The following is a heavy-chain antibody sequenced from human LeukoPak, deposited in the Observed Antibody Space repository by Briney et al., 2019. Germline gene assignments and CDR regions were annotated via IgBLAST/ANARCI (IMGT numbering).Heavy chain of an antibody. Sequence: PSETLSLTCTVSGGSISNYYWSWIRQPPGKGLEWIGYIYYSGNTNYNPSLRSRVTISVDTSKNQFSLKLSSVTAADTAVYYCARDRSSDYYYYMDVWGKGTTVIVSS. J-gene: IGHJ6*03. D-gene: IGHD6-6*01. CDR3: ARDRSSDYYYYMDV. V-gene: IGHV4-59*01. CDR2: IYYSGNT. CDR1: GGSISNYY.